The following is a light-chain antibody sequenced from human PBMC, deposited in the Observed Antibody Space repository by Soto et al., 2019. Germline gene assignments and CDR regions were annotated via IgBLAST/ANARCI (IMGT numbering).Light chain of an antibody. V-gene: IGKV1-5*01. J-gene: IGKJ1*01. Sequence: DIQMTQSPSTLSASVGDRVTITCRASQSISSWLAWYQQKPGKAPKLLIYDASSLESGVPSRFSGSGSGTEFTLTSSSLQPDDFATYYCQQYNSYSQPFGQGTKVEIQ. CDR1: QSISSW. CDR2: DAS. CDR3: QQYNSYSQP.